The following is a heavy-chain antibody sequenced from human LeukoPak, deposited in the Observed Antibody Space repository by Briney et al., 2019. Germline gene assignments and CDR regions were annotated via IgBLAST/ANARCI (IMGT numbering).Heavy chain of an antibody. V-gene: IGHV3-30*03. J-gene: IGHJ4*02. D-gene: IGHD6-13*01. CDR2: ISYDGSNK. CDR3: AREWEGLAAAGY. CDR1: GFTFSSYG. Sequence: GGSLRPSCAASGFTFSSYGMHWVRQARAKGLDGVAVISYDGSNKYYADSVKGRFTISRDNSKNTLYLQMSGLRGDDTAVYYCAREWEGLAAAGYWGQGTLVTVSS.